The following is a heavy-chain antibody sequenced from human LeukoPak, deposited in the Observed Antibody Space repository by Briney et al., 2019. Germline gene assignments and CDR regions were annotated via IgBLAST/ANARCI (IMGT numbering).Heavy chain of an antibody. CDR2: IGTAGDT. D-gene: IGHD2-15*01. J-gene: IGHJ4*02. V-gene: IGHV3-13*01. Sequence: GGSLRLSCGASGFNFSSYDMHWVRQATGKGLEWVSAIGTAGDTYYPGSVKGRFTISRENAKNSLYLQMNSLRAGDTAVYYCARSSRYCSGGSCYAYYYDSSALDYWGQGTLVTVSS. CDR3: ARSSRYCSGGSCYAYYYDSSALDY. CDR1: GFNFSSYD.